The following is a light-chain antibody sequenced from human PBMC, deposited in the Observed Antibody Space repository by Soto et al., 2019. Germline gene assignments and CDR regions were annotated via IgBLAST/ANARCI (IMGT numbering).Light chain of an antibody. CDR2: AAS. CDR1: QGISSY. CDR3: QQLNSYPRT. Sequence: DIQLTQSPSFLSASVGDRVTITCLASQGISSYLAWYQQRPGKAPKLLIYAASTLQTGVPSRFSGSGSGTECTLTISSLQPEDFATFSCQQLNSYPRTFGQGTKLEIK. V-gene: IGKV1-9*01. J-gene: IGKJ2*01.